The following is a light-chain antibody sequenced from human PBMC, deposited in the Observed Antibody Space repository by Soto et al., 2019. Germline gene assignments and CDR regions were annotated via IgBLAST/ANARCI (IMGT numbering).Light chain of an antibody. CDR3: QQYGRSPTT. Sequence: EIVMTQSPATLSVSPGERAPLSCRARQSVSSGLSWYQQNPGQAPRLLIYGASTRATGIPARFSGSGSGTDFTLTISRLEPEDFAVYYCQQYGRSPTTFGQGTKVDIK. CDR1: QSVSSG. J-gene: IGKJ1*01. V-gene: IGKV3-15*01. CDR2: GAS.